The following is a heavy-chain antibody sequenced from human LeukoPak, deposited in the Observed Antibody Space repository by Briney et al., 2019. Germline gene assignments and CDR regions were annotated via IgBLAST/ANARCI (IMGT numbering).Heavy chain of an antibody. V-gene: IGHV4-4*07. J-gene: IGHJ5*02. Sequence: SETLSLTCTVSGGSISSYYWNWIRQPAGKGLEWIGRIYTSGSPNYNPSLKSRITMSVDRSKNQFSLKLSSVSAADTALYYCARDTGSSLSANWFDPWGQGTLVTVSS. D-gene: IGHD6-13*01. CDR1: GGSISSYY. CDR3: ARDTGSSLSANWFDP. CDR2: IYTSGSP.